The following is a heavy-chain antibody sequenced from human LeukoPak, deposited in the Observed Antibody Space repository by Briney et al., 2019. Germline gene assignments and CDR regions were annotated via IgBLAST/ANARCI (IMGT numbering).Heavy chain of an antibody. D-gene: IGHD1-26*01. CDR2: ISGSGGST. J-gene: IGHJ4*02. V-gene: IGHV3-23*01. Sequence: GGSLRLSCAASGFTFSSYAMSWVRQAPGKGLEWVSAISGSGGSTYYADSVKGRFTISRDNSKNTLYLQMNSLRAEDTAVYYCASSGSYYVVYFDYWGQGTLVTVSS. CDR1: GFTFSSYA. CDR3: ASSGSYYVVYFDY.